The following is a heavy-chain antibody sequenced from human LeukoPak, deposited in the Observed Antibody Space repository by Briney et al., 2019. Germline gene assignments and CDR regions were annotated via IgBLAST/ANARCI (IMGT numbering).Heavy chain of an antibody. CDR3: ARLVTTSAFDI. J-gene: IGHJ3*02. V-gene: IGHV5-51*01. CDR1: GYSSTSYW. Sequence: GESLKILCKGSGYSSTSYWIGWVRQMPGKGLEWMGTIYPGDSDTRYSPSFQGQVTISADESISTAYLQWSSLKASDTAMYYCARLVTTSAFDIWGQGTMVTVSS. CDR2: IYPGDSDT. D-gene: IGHD4-17*01.